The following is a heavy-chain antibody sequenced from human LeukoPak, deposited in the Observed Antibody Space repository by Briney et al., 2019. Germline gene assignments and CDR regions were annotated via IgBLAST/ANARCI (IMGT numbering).Heavy chain of an antibody. CDR3: AKDRGRYAGIYLAY. CDR2: ISGSGGST. J-gene: IGHJ4*02. CDR1: GFTFNSYA. D-gene: IGHD2-2*01. Sequence: GGSLRLSCAASGFTFNSYAMSWVRQTPGKGLEWVSAISGSGGSTYYADSVKGRFTISRDNSKNTLYLQMNSLRAEDTAVYYCAKDRGRYAGIYLAYWGQGTLVTVSS. V-gene: IGHV3-23*01.